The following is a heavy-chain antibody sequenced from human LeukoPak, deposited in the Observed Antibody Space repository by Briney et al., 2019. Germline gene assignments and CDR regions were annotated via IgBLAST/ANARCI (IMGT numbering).Heavy chain of an antibody. Sequence: ASVKVSCKTSGYTFSSYAIHWVRQAPGQSLEWMGWINAGNGNTKYSQKFQGRVTITRDTSASTAYMELSSLRSEDTAVYYCARARPHFDYWGQGTLVTVSS. D-gene: IGHD1-14*01. CDR1: GYTFSSYA. CDR3: ARARPHFDY. J-gene: IGHJ4*02. V-gene: IGHV1-3*01. CDR2: INAGNGNT.